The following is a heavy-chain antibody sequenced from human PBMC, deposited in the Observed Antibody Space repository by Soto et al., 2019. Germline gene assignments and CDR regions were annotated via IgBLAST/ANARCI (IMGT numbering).Heavy chain of an antibody. J-gene: IGHJ5*02. V-gene: IGHV1-18*01. D-gene: IGHD3-3*01. CDR3: ARDYDVITIVGVLGLFDP. Sequence: ASVKVSCKASGYTFTSYGISWVRQAPGQGLEWMGWISAYNGNTNYAQKLQGRVTMTTDTSTSTAYMELRSLRSDDTAVYYCARDYDVITIVGVLGLFDPWGQGSLVIVSS. CDR1: GYTFTSYG. CDR2: ISAYNGNT.